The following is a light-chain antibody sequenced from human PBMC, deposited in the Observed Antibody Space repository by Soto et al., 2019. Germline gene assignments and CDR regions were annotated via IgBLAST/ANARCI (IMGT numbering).Light chain of an antibody. CDR3: QQYSKWPYT. Sequence: EIVMTQSPVALSVSPGESAALSCRASQSVGRNFAWYQQRPGQAPRVLIYGTSTRATGVPARFSGSESGTDFTLTISSLQSEDFAVYYCQQYSKWPYTFGQGTRLEIK. J-gene: IGKJ2*01. CDR1: QSVGRN. CDR2: GTS. V-gene: IGKV3-15*01.